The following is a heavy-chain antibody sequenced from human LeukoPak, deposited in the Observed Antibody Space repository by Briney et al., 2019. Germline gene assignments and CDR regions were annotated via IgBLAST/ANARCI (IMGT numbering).Heavy chain of an antibody. CDR2: VKQDGSER. Sequence: GGSLRLSCAASGFTFSSYWMSWVRQAPGKGLVWVANVKQDGSERYYVDSVKGRFTISRDNAKSSLYLQMNSLRAEDTAVYYCARDGGHSTDLDYWGQGILVTVSS. CDR1: GFTFSSYW. CDR3: ARDGGHSTDLDY. J-gene: IGHJ4*02. V-gene: IGHV3-7*01. D-gene: IGHD2/OR15-2a*01.